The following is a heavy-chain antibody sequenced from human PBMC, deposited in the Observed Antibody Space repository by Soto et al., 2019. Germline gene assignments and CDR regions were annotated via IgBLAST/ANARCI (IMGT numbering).Heavy chain of an antibody. CDR1: GGSISSGGYY. J-gene: IGHJ5*02. CDR3: ARVGGINWFDP. D-gene: IGHD3-16*01. CDR2: IYYSGST. Sequence: SATLSRTCTVSGGSISSGGYYWSWIRQHPGKGLEWIGYIYYSGSTYYNPYLKSRVTISVDTSKNQFSLKLSSVTAADTAVYYCARVGGINWFDPWGQGTLVTVSS. V-gene: IGHV4-31*03.